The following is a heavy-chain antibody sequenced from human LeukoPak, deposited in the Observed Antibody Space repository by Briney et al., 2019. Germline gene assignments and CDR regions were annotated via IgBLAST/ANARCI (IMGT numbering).Heavy chain of an antibody. CDR2: IFPSGGEI. D-gene: IGHD3-16*02. J-gene: IGHJ6*03. Sequence: GGSLRLSCAASGFTFSTFAMIWVRQPPGKGLEWVSSIFPSGGEIHYADSVKGRFTISRDNAKNSLYLQMNSLRSEDTALYYCARDRGGIGYYMDVWGKGTTVTVSS. V-gene: IGHV3-23*01. CDR3: ARDRGGIGYYMDV. CDR1: GFTFSTFA.